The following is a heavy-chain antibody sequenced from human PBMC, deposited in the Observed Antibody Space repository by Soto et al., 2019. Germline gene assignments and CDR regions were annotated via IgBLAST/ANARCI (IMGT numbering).Heavy chain of an antibody. J-gene: IGHJ4*02. D-gene: IGHD1-26*01. CDR2: ISAYNGNT. V-gene: IGHV1-18*01. CDR1: GYSFTSYG. CDR3: VKDVDSGSYHDY. Sequence: AASVKVSCKASGYSFTSYGISWVRQAPGQGLEWMGWISAYNGNTNYAQKLQGRVTMTTDTSTSTAYMELRSLRSEDTAVYYCVKDVDSGSYHDYWGQGTLVTVSS.